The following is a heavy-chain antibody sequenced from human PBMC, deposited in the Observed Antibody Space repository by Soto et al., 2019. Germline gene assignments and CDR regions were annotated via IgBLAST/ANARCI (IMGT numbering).Heavy chain of an antibody. V-gene: IGHV3-7*01. CDR2: IKDDGGQK. CDR1: DFSFDEHW. Sequence: PGGSLRLSCAASDFSFDEHWMSWVRQAPGKGLEWLAHIKDDGGQKLYVDSVKGRFTISRDNAKNSLYLQMNSLRAEDTAVYYCMTDYLGYWGQGTQVTVSS. J-gene: IGHJ4*02. D-gene: IGHD2-21*01. CDR3: MTDYLGY.